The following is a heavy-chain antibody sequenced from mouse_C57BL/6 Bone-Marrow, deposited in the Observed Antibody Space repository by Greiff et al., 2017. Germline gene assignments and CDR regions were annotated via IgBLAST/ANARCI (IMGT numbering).Heavy chain of an antibody. J-gene: IGHJ2*01. D-gene: IGHD2-4*01. CDR1: GYTFTNYW. CDR2: IYPGGGYT. Sequence: QVQLQPSGAELVRPGTSVKMSCRASGYTFTNYWIGWAKQRPGHGLEWIGDIYPGGGYTNYNETFKGKATLTADKSSSTAYMQFSSLTSEDSAIYYYARSRGYDYDEDGGQGTTLTVSS. V-gene: IGHV1-63*01. CDR3: ARSRGYDYDED.